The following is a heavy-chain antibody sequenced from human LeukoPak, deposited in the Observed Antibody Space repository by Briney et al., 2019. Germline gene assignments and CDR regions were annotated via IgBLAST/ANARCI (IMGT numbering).Heavy chain of an antibody. CDR3: ARGIVVVVAATWGNWFDP. CDR2: IYHSGST. V-gene: IGHV4-30-2*01. J-gene: IGHJ5*02. CDR1: GGSVSSGGYS. D-gene: IGHD2-15*01. Sequence: SETLSLTCAVSGGSVSSGGYSWSWIRQPQGKGLEWIGYIYHSGSTYYNPSLKSRVTISVDRSKNQFSLKLSSVTAADTAVYYCARGIVVVVAATWGNWFDPWGQGTLITVSS.